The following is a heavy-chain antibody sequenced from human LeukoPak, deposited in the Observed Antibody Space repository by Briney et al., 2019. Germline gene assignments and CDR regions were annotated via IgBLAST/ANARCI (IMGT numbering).Heavy chain of an antibody. Sequence: GGSLRLSCAASGFTFSSYGMHWVRQAPGKGLEWVAFIRYDGSNKYYAHSEKGRFTLSRDNSKNTLYLQMNSLRAEDTAVYYCAKGHKGVYYGSGSSFEYWGQGTLVTVSS. V-gene: IGHV3-30*02. CDR2: IRYDGSNK. CDR1: GFTFSSYG. CDR3: AKGHKGVYYGSGSSFEY. J-gene: IGHJ4*02. D-gene: IGHD3-10*01.